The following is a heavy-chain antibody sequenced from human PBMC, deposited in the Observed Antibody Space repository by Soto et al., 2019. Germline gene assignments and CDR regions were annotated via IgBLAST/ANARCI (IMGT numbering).Heavy chain of an antibody. D-gene: IGHD6-19*01. J-gene: IGHJ4*02. CDR2: INAGNGNT. Sequence: QVQLVQSGAEVKKPGASVRVSCKASGYTFTSYAMHSVRQAPGQRLEWMGWINAGNGNTKYSQKFQGRVTITRDTSASTAYMELSSLRSEDTAVYYCARVPPVAGTSFDYWGQGTLVTVSS. CDR3: ARVPPVAGTSFDY. CDR1: GYTFTSYA. V-gene: IGHV1-3*01.